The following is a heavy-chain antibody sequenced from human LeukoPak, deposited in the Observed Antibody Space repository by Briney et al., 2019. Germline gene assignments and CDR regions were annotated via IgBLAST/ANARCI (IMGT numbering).Heavy chain of an antibody. J-gene: IGHJ6*03. CDR1: GGSISSYY. D-gene: IGHD3-22*01. Sequence: PSETLSLTCAVSGGSISSYYWSWIRQPPGKGLEWIGYIYYSGSTNYNPSLKSRVTISVDTSKNQFSLKLSSVTAADTAVYYCARGYYDSSGYYYRVYYYYMDVWGKGTTVTISS. CDR2: IYYSGST. V-gene: IGHV4-59*01. CDR3: ARGYYDSSGYYYRVYYYYMDV.